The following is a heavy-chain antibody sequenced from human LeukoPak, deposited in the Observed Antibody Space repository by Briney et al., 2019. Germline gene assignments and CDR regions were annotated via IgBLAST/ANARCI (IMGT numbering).Heavy chain of an antibody. V-gene: IGHV3-30*02. D-gene: IGHD4-17*01. J-gene: IGHJ4*02. CDR1: GFTFSSYG. CDR2: IRYDGSNK. CDR3: AKQTTTTVTYFDY. Sequence: GGSLRLSCAASGFTFSSYGMHWVRQAPGKGLEWVAFIRYDGSNKYYADSVKGRFTISRDNSKNTLYLQMNSLRAEDTAVYYCAKQTTTTVTYFDYWGQGTLVTVSS.